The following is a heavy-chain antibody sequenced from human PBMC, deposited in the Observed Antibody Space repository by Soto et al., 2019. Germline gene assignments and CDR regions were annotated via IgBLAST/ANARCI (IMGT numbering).Heavy chain of an antibody. CDR2: IFSTGST. CDR3: ARDVAAPVISGSWGALDI. D-gene: IGHD1-20*01. V-gene: IGHV4-4*07. J-gene: IGHJ3*02. Sequence: WTWIRQPAGRGLEWIGRIFSTGSTAYNASLKSRVTMSVDRSKNQFSLRLTSMTAADTAVYYCARDVAAPVISGSWGALDILGRGTLVTVSS.